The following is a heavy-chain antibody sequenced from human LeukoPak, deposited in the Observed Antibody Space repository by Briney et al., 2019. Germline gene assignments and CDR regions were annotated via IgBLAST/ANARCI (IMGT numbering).Heavy chain of an antibody. V-gene: IGHV4-59*01. CDR1: GASINSNF. CDR2: IYYTGTTNSGNT. J-gene: IGHJ5*02. D-gene: IGHD3-3*01. Sequence: SETLSLTCNVSGASINSNFWSWIRQPPGKGLEWIGYIYYTGTTNSGNTNYNPSLKSRVTISVDTSKNQFSLKLSSVTAADTAVYYCARGTYDFWSGYQNWFDPWGQGTLVTVSS. CDR3: ARGTYDFWSGYQNWFDP.